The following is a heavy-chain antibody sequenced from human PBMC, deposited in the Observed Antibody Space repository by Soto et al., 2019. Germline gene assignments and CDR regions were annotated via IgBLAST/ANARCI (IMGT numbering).Heavy chain of an antibody. D-gene: IGHD3-22*01. Sequence: ASVKVSCEASGCTFTRYGISWMRQAPGQGLEWMGWISASNGNTNYEQQRRGRVTMTKDTSTGTAYMELRSLRSDDTAVYYCARDKGYSSGYQEFDYWGQGTLVTVSS. CDR3: ARDKGYSSGYQEFDY. CDR2: ISASNGNT. J-gene: IGHJ4*02. CDR1: GCTFTRYG. V-gene: IGHV1-18*04.